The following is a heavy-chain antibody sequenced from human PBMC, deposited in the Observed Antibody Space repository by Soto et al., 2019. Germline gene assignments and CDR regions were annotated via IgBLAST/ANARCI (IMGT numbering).Heavy chain of an antibody. J-gene: IGHJ4*02. D-gene: IGHD3-10*01. CDR2: IIPIFGTA. CDR1: GGTFSSYA. CDR3: ARSGRIPNRFDY. V-gene: IGHV1-69*13. Sequence: SVKVSCKASGGTFSSYAISWVRQAPGQGLEWMGGIIPIFGTANYAQKFQGRVTITAGESTSTAYMELSSLRSEDTAVYYCARSGRIPNRFDYWGQGTLVTVSS.